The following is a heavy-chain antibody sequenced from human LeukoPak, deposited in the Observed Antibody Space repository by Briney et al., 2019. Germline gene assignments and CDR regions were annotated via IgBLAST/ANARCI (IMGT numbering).Heavy chain of an antibody. D-gene: IGHD3-3*01. J-gene: IGHJ6*04. CDR3: ARTDFWSGPWDV. CDR2: INPNSGGT. V-gene: IGHV1-2*02. CDR1: GYTFTGYY. Sequence: RASVKVSCKASGYTFTGYYMHWVRQAPGQGLEWMGWINPNSGGTNYAQKFQGRVTMTRDTSTSTVYMELSSLRSEDTAVYYCARTDFWSGPWDVWGKGTTVTVSS.